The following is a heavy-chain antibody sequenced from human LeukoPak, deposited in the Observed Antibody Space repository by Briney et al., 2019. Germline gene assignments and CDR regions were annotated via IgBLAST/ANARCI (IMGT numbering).Heavy chain of an antibody. CDR1: GGSISSSSYY. J-gene: IGHJ4*02. V-gene: IGHV4-39*07. CDR3: AFNLLNLFDY. Sequence: SETLSLTCTVSGGSISSSSYYWGWIRQPPGKGLEWIGSIYYSGSTYYNPSLKSRVTISVDTSKNQFSLKLSSVTAADTAVYYCAFNLLNLFDYWGQGTLVTVSS. D-gene: IGHD1-14*01. CDR2: IYYSGST.